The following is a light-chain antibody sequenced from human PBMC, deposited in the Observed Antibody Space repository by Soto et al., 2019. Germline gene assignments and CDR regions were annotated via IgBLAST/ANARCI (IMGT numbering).Light chain of an antibody. V-gene: IGKV3-11*01. CDR1: QFVSSN. J-gene: IGKJ5*01. Sequence: EIVMTQSPVTLSVSPGERATLSCRASQFVSSNLAWYQQKPGQAPRLLISDASKRATGIPARFSGSGSGTDFTLTISSLGPEDFAVYYCQQRSTWPITFGQGTRLEIK. CDR2: DAS. CDR3: QQRSTWPIT.